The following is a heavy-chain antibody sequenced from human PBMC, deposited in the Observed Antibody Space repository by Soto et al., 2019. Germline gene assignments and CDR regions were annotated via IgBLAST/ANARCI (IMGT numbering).Heavy chain of an antibody. CDR1: GFTFDGYV. D-gene: IGHD3-22*01. Sequence: PGGSLRLSCAASGFTFDGYVLHWVRQAPGKGLEWVSYINGNGDRIAYADSVKGRFTISRDNAKKFLYLQMNSLTEEDTAFYYCAKDIYDGYSHNQGNLLSYWGQGILVTVSS. CDR3: AKDIYDGYSHNQGNLLSY. V-gene: IGHV3-9*01. J-gene: IGHJ4*02. CDR2: INGNGDRI.